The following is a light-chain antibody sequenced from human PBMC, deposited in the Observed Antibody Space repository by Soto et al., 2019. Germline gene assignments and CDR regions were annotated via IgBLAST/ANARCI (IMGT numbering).Light chain of an antibody. CDR3: QTWGTGIHV. Sequence: QLVLTQSPSASASLGASVKLTCTLSSGHSSYAIAWHQQQPEKGPRYLMKLNSDGSHSKGDGIPDRFSGSSSVAERYLTISSLQSEDEADYYCQTWGTGIHVFGTGTKLTVL. CDR1: SGHSSYA. CDR2: LNSDGSH. J-gene: IGLJ1*01. V-gene: IGLV4-69*01.